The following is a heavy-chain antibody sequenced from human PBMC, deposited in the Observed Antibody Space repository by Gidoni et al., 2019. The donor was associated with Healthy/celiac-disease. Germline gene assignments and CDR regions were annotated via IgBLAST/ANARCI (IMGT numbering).Heavy chain of an antibody. CDR3: ARHERSVDKDDFGVVIILGAFDI. J-gene: IGHJ3*02. CDR2: IYPGDSDT. Sequence: EVQLVQSGAEVKKPGESLKISCKGSGYSFTSNWIGGVRQMPGKGLEWRGIIYPGDSDTRYSPSFQGQVPISADKSISTAYLQWSSLKSSDTAMYYCARHERSVDKDDFGVVIILGAFDIWGQGTMVTVSS. CDR1: GYSFTSNW. D-gene: IGHD3-3*01. V-gene: IGHV5-51*01.